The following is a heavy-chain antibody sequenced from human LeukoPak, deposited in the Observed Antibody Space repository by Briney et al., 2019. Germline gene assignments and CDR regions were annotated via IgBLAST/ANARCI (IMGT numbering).Heavy chain of an antibody. CDR1: GFTFSSYW. D-gene: IGHD3-10*01. CDR2: IRYDGSNK. Sequence: PGGSLRLSCAASGFTFSSYWMTWVRQAPGKGLEWVAFIRYDGSNKYYADSVKGRFTISRDNSKNTLYLQMNSLRAEDTAVYYCAKDLTYYYGSGKSSWGQGTLVTVSS. CDR3: AKDLTYYYGSGKSS. V-gene: IGHV3-30*02. J-gene: IGHJ4*02.